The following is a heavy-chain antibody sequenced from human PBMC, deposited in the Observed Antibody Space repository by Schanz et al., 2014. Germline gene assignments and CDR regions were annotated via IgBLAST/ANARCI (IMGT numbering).Heavy chain of an antibody. CDR2: IYSDGRT. J-gene: IGHJ4*02. D-gene: IGHD2-21*01. V-gene: IGHV3-53*01. CDR1: GFTVSSNY. CDR3: AKGQLLSYYFDY. Sequence: EVQLVESGGGLIQPGGSLRLSCVASGFTVSSNYMSWVRQAPGKGLEWVSVIYSDGRTYYADSVKGRFTISRDNSKNTLYLQMNSLRAEDTAVYYCAKGQLLSYYFDYWGQGTLVTVSS.